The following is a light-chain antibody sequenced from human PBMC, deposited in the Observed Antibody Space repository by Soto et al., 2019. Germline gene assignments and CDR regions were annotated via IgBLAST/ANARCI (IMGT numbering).Light chain of an antibody. CDR1: QSISSY. V-gene: IGKV1-39*01. J-gene: IGKJ1*01. Sequence: DIQMTQSPSSLSASLGDRVTITCRASQSISSYLNWYQQKPGKAPKLLIYAASSLQSGVPSRFSGRGSGTEFTLTINSLQPEDFATYYCQQSYSTPRTFGQGTKVDIK. CDR3: QQSYSTPRT. CDR2: AAS.